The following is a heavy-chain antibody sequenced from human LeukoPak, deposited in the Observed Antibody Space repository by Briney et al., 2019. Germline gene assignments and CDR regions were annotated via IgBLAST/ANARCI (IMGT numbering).Heavy chain of an antibody. D-gene: IGHD6-13*01. Sequence: SETLSLTCTVSGGSISSYYWSWIRQPPGKGLEWIGYIYYSGSTNYNPSLKSRVTISVDTSKNQFSLKLSSVTAADTAVYYCAGARVAAAGKGGFDPWGQGTLVTVSS. CDR1: GGSISSYY. CDR3: AGARVAAAGKGGFDP. J-gene: IGHJ5*02. CDR2: IYYSGST. V-gene: IGHV4-59*01.